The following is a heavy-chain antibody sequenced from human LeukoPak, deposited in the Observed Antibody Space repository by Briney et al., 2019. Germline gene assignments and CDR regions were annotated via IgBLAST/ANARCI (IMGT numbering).Heavy chain of an antibody. CDR2: INHSGST. V-gene: IGHV4-34*01. Sequence: SETLSLICAVYGGSFSGYYWSCIRQPPGKGLEWIGEINHSGSTNYNPSLKSRVTISVDTSKNQFSLKLSSVTAADTAVYYCAREGRHIAVAGTLLDYWGQGTLVTVSS. D-gene: IGHD6-19*01. CDR3: AREGRHIAVAGTLLDY. J-gene: IGHJ4*02. CDR1: GGSFSGYY.